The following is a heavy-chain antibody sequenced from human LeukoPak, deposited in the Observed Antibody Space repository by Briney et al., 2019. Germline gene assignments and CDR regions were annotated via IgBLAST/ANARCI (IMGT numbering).Heavy chain of an antibody. CDR2: ISAYNGNT. CDR3: ARADGSGSYSPYYFDY. CDR1: GYTFTGYY. Sequence: GASVKVSCKASGYTFTGYYMHWVRQAPGQGLEWMGWISAYNGNTNYAQKLQGRVTMTTDTSTSTAYMELRSLRSDDTAVYYCARADGSGSYSPYYFDYWGQGTLVTVSS. D-gene: IGHD3-10*01. J-gene: IGHJ4*02. V-gene: IGHV1-18*04.